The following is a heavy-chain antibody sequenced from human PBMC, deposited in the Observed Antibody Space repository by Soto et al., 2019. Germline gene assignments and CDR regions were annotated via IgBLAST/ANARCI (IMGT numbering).Heavy chain of an antibody. D-gene: IGHD3-9*01. CDR2: IWFDGNNK. V-gene: IGHV3-33*01. Sequence: QVQLVESGGGVVQPGGSLRLSCAASGFTFSNYGMHWVRQAPGKGLEWVAVIWFDGNNKYYVDSVRGRFTISRDNSKNTLYMQMNDLSAEDTAVYYCARGDYDILTVRRNDAFDIWGHGKIVTVPS. CDR1: GFTFSNYG. J-gene: IGHJ3*02. CDR3: ARGDYDILTVRRNDAFDI.